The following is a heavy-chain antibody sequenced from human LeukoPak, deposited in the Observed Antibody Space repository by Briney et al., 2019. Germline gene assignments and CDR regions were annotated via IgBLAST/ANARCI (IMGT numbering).Heavy chain of an antibody. CDR2: ICGNAACT. J-gene: IGHJ4*02. D-gene: IGHD1-14*01. V-gene: IGHV3-23*01. Sequence: GGSLRLSCAASGFTFMNYAMSWVRQAPGRGLEWVSAICGNAACTLYADSVKGRFIISRDNSRNTMYLYLQMNSLRAEDTAVYYCARSRTSSPYDKNLNFWGQGTLVIVSS. CDR3: ARSRTSSPYDKNLNF. CDR1: GFTFMNYA.